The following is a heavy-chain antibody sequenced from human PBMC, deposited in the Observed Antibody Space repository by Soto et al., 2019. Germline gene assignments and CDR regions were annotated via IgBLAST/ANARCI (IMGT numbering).Heavy chain of an antibody. CDR1: GGTFSNYA. D-gene: IGHD3-10*01. CDR2: IIPVFGTA. J-gene: IGHJ5*02. Sequence: QVQLVQSGAEVKKPGSSVKVSCKASGGTFSNYAMNWVRQAPGQGLEWMGGIIPVFGTATYAQKFQGRVSISADGPTSTVYMDLSSLRSEDTAVYYCAARGKRSGSSFNLWFDPWGQGTLVTVSS. V-gene: IGHV1-69*01. CDR3: AARGKRSGSSFNLWFDP.